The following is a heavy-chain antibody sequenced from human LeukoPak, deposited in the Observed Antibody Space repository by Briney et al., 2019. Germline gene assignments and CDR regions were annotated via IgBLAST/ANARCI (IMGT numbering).Heavy chain of an antibody. Sequence: GGSLSLSCACSGFAFSCYWLRWVRQAPGKGLEWVANINQGGSDKYYVDSVKGRFTISRDNANNLLYLQMNSLRGEDTAVYYCTRDRSRAEDDWGQGTLVTVSS. CDR1: GFAFSCYW. CDR3: TRDRSRAEDD. CDR2: INQGGSDK. J-gene: IGHJ4*02. D-gene: IGHD1-14*01. V-gene: IGHV3-7*01.